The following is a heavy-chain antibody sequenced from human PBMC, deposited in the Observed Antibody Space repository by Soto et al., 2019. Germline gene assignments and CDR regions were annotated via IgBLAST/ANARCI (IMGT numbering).Heavy chain of an antibody. D-gene: IGHD2-2*01. J-gene: IGHJ6*02. CDR2: ISPYNGHT. Sequence: QVRLVQSAAEVKKTGASVKVSCKASGYSFTSYGISWVRRAPGQGLEWMGWISPYNGHTQFVQRFQGRVSMTTDTSTKTAYMELRNLRSDDTAHYYCARDLTIVPATHPRLENYGMDVWGQGTTVIVSS. CDR1: GYSFTSYG. CDR3: ARDLTIVPATHPRLENYGMDV. V-gene: IGHV1-18*01.